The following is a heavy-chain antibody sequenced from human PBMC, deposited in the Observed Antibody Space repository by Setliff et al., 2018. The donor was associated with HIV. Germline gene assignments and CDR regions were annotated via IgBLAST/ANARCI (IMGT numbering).Heavy chain of an antibody. CDR3: ARGWNYRDYYYYGMDV. CDR1: GYTFTGYY. V-gene: IGHV1-2*04. CDR2: INPNSGGT. Sequence: ASVKVSCKASGYTFTGYYMHWVRQAPGQGLEWMGWINPNSGGTNYAQKLQGWVTMTRDTSISTAYMELSRLRSDDTAVYYCARGWNYRDYYYYGMDVWGQGTTVTVSS. J-gene: IGHJ6*02. D-gene: IGHD1-7*01.